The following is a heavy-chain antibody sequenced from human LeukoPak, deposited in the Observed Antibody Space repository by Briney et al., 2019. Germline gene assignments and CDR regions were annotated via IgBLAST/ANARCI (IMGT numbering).Heavy chain of an antibody. CDR2: IYYSGST. V-gene: IGHV4-39*07. Sequence: SETLSLTCTVSGGSISSSSYYWGWIRQPPGKGLEWIGSIYYSGSTYYNPSLKSRVTISIDTSKNQFSLKLSSVTAADTAVYYCARDISWVTHSAIAAAHSDIVAAGPFDPWGQGTLVTVSS. J-gene: IGHJ5*02. CDR1: GGSISSSSYY. D-gene: IGHD6-13*01. CDR3: ARDISWVTHSAIAAAHSDIVAAGPFDP.